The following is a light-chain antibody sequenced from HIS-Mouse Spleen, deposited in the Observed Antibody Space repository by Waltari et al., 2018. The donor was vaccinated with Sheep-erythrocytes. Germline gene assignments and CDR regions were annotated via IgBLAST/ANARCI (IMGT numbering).Light chain of an antibody. Sequence: QSALTQPASVSGSPGQSIPISCTGTSSDVGSYNLVSWYQQHPGKAPKLMIYEGSKRPSGVSNRFSGSKSGNTASLTISGLQAEDEADYYCCSYAGSFWVFGGGTKLTVL. CDR1: SSDVGSYNL. J-gene: IGLJ3*02. CDR3: CSYAGSFWV. CDR2: EGS. V-gene: IGLV2-23*01.